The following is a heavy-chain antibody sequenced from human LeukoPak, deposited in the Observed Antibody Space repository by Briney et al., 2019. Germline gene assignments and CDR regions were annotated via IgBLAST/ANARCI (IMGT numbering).Heavy chain of an antibody. Sequence: GGLVRLSCAASGFTFSSYSMNWVRQAPGKGLEWVSSIGSSSTHIYYADSVKGRFTISRDNAKNSLHLQMNSLRAEDTAVYYCARELRFLEWLYWFDPWGQGTLVSASS. CDR3: ARELRFLEWLYWFDP. CDR2: IGSSSTHI. V-gene: IGHV3-21*01. J-gene: IGHJ5*02. D-gene: IGHD3-3*01. CDR1: GFTFSSYS.